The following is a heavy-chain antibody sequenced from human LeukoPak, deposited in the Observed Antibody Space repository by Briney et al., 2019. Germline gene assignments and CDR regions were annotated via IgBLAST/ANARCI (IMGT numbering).Heavy chain of an antibody. V-gene: IGHV3-21*01. J-gene: IGHJ4*02. Sequence: GGSLRLSCAASGFTFSSYSMNWVRQAPGKGLEWVSSISSDGTYIYYADSVKGRFTISRDNAKNSLYLQMNSLRAEDTAVYYCASGVRGRNWEYDVDYWGQGTPVTLYS. CDR3: ASGVRGRNWEYDVDY. D-gene: IGHD3-16*01. CDR2: ISSDGTYI. CDR1: GFTFSSYS.